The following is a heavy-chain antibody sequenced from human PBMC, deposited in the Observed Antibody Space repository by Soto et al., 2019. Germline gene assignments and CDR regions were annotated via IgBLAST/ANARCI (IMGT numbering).Heavy chain of an antibody. D-gene: IGHD6-6*01. Sequence: PGGYLRLSCAAFGFPFSRYWMSWVRQAPGKGLEWVANIKQDGSEKSYVDSVKGRFSISRDNAKNSLYLQMNSLRVEDTAVYFCGRDLPSISGRPGGWFDPWGQGTLVTVSS. V-gene: IGHV3-7*01. CDR2: IKQDGSEK. J-gene: IGHJ5*02. CDR1: GFPFSRYW. CDR3: GRDLPSISGRPGGWFDP.